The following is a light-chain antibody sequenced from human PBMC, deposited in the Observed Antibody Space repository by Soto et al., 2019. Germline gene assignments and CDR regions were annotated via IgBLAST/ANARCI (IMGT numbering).Light chain of an antibody. CDR3: QQYHPYST. J-gene: IGKJ5*01. CDR1: QSISNW. Sequence: EIQMTQSPSTLPASVGDRVTITSRASQSISNWLAWYQQKPGTXPXXLIYKASTLKSGVPSRFIAIGSGTEFTLALSSLEPDDFATDDCQQYHPYSTFGQGTRLEI. CDR2: KAS. V-gene: IGKV1-5*03.